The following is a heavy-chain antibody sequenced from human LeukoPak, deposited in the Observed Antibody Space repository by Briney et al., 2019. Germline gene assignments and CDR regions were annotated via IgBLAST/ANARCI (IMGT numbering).Heavy chain of an antibody. J-gene: IGHJ1*01. CDR3: AKHIYGVVSIQQ. CDR2: IRSKTDGGTT. CDR1: GFTFRDAW. D-gene: IGHD3-3*01. V-gene: IGHV3-15*01. Sequence: TGGSLRLSCAASGFTFRDAWMTWVRQAPGKGLEWVGRIRSKTDGGTTDYAVSVQGRFTISRDDSKNTLYLQMSSLKTEDTAVYYCAKHIYGVVSIQQWGQGTLVTVSS.